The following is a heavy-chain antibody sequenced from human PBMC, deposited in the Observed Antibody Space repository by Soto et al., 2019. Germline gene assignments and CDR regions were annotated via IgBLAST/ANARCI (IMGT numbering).Heavy chain of an antibody. CDR3: ARDRGGRSGKDV. J-gene: IGHJ6*04. CDR1: GFAFSHYW. CDR2: IKEDGRER. V-gene: IGHV3-7*01. Sequence: QVVESGGGLVQPGGSLRLSCAASGFAFSHYWMFWLRQAPGMGLEWVANIKEDGRERNYVDSVKGRFTISRDNAKNSLYLEMNSLRSEDTAVYYCARDRGGRSGKDVWGKGTTVTVSS. D-gene: IGHD3-16*01.